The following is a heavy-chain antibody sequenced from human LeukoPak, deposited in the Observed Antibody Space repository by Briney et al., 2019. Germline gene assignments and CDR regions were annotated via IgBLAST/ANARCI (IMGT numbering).Heavy chain of an antibody. CDR1: GFTFRTCS. J-gene: IGHJ4*02. D-gene: IGHD6-13*01. V-gene: IGHV3-23*01. Sequence: GGSLRLSCAASGFTFRTCSMTWVRQAPGKGLEWVSSTYGDGQSTFYADSVKGRFTISRDNSRNILYLQMNSLRAEDTAIYYCAKDRVPDGRWSIDYWGQGVLVTVSS. CDR3: AKDRVPDGRWSIDY. CDR2: TYGDGQST.